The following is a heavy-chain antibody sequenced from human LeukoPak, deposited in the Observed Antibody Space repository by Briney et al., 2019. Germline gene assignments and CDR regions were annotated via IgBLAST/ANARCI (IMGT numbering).Heavy chain of an antibody. CDR1: GFTFDDYT. J-gene: IGHJ3*02. CDR3: AKVRRKGGLLLTALSRGAFDI. Sequence: GGSLRLSCAASGFTFDDYTMHWVRQAPGKGLEWVSLISWDVGSTYYADSVKGRFTISRDNSKNSLYLQMNSLRTEDTALYYCAKVRRKGGLLLTALSRGAFDIWGQGTMVTVSS. V-gene: IGHV3-43*01. D-gene: IGHD2-21*01. CDR2: ISWDVGST.